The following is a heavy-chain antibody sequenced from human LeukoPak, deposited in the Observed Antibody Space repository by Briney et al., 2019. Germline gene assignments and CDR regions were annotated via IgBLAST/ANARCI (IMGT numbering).Heavy chain of an antibody. CDR2: INPNSGGT. V-gene: IGHV1-2*02. D-gene: IGHD5-18*01. CDR1: GYTFTGYY. Sequence: VASVKVSCKASGYTFTGYYMHWVRQAPGQGLEWMGWINPNSGGTNYAQKFRGRVTMTRDTSISTAYMELSRLRSDDTAVYYCAGTRLGYSYGYNYYYYMDVWGKGTTVTISS. CDR3: AGTRLGYSYGYNYYYYMDV. J-gene: IGHJ6*03.